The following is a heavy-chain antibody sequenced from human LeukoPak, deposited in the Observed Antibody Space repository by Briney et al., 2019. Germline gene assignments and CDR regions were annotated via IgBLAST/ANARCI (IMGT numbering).Heavy chain of an antibody. V-gene: IGHV4-34*01. Sequence: SETLSLTCAVYGGSFSGYYWSSIRQPPGKGLEWIGEINHSGSTNYNPSLKSRVTISVDTSKNQFSLKLSSVTAADTAVYYCARERRVVVPAVGARYYYYMDVWGKGTTVTVSS. CDR1: GGSFSGYY. CDR3: ARERRVVVPAVGARYYYYMDV. D-gene: IGHD2-2*01. CDR2: INHSGST. J-gene: IGHJ6*03.